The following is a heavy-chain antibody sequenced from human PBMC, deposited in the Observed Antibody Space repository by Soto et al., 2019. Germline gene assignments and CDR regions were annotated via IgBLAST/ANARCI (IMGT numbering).Heavy chain of an antibody. CDR3: ARVRDYYGSGSYPFAFDI. J-gene: IGHJ3*02. Sequence: ASVKVSCKASGYTFTSYGISWVRQAPGQGLEWMGWISAYNGNTNYAQKLQGRVTMTTDTSTSTAYMELRSLRSDDTAVYYCARVRDYYGSGSYPFAFDIWGQGTMVTVSS. D-gene: IGHD3-10*01. V-gene: IGHV1-18*01. CDR1: GYTFTSYG. CDR2: ISAYNGNT.